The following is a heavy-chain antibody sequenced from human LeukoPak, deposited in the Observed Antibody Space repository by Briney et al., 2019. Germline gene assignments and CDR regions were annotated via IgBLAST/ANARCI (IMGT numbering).Heavy chain of an antibody. D-gene: IGHD1-26*01. CDR2: IRKDGSHK. V-gene: IGHV3-30*02. CDR3: AKSSGSGFDH. J-gene: IGHJ4*02. Sequence: GGSLRLSCATSGFTFSTFWMHWVRQAPGKGLEWVTFIRKDGSHKFYVDSVRGRFTISRDNSKNTVSLQMNSLRTDDTAVYFCAKSSGSGFDHWGQGTLVTVSS. CDR1: GFTFSTFW.